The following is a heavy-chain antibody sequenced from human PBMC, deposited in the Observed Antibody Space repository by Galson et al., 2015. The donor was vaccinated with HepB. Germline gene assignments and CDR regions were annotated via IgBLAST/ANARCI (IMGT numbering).Heavy chain of an antibody. J-gene: IGHJ6*02. CDR1: GYTLTELS. D-gene: IGHD4-23*01. CDR2: FDPEDGET. Sequence: SVKVSCKVSGYTLTELSMHWVRQAPGKGLEWMGGFDPEDGETIYAQKFQGRVTMTEDTSTDTAYMELSSLRSEDTAVYYCATDLTRWANYYYYGMDVWGQGTTVTVSS. CDR3: ATDLTRWANYYYYGMDV. V-gene: IGHV1-24*01.